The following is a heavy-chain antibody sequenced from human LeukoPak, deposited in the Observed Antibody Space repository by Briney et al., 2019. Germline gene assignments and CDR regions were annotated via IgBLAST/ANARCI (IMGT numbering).Heavy chain of an antibody. J-gene: IGHJ3*02. CDR3: AREMHCSGGSWYGDAFYI. CDR2: IDSDGNIT. V-gene: IGHV3-74*01. D-gene: IGHD2-15*01. Sequence: GGSLRLSCAASGLTFSSYWMHWVRQAPGKGLVWVSRIDSDGNITSYADSVKGRFTISRDKSKNTLYLQMNSLRAEDTALYYCAREMHCSGGSWYGDAFYIWGQGTMVTASS. CDR1: GLTFSSYW.